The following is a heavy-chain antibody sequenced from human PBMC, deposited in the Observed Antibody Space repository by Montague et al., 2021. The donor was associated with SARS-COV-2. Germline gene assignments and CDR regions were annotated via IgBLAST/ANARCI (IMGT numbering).Heavy chain of an antibody. Sequence: SETLSLTCAVYGGSFSGYYWSWIRQPPGKGLEWIGEINHSGSTNYNPSXXSRVTISVDTSKNQFSPKLSSVTAADTAVYYCARGRGTALFRRVYFGMDVWGQGTTVTVSS. CDR3: ARGRGTALFRRVYFGMDV. CDR2: INHSGST. CDR1: GGSFSGYY. J-gene: IGHJ6*02. D-gene: IGHD1-1*01. V-gene: IGHV4-34*01.